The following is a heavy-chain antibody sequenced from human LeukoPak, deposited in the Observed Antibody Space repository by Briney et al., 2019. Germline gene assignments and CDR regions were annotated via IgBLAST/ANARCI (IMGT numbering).Heavy chain of an antibody. D-gene: IGHD1-26*01. CDR3: ARGELGAKDY. J-gene: IGHJ4*02. Sequence: PSETLSLTCTVSGGSISSSSYYWGWIRQPPGKGLEWIASIYYSGSTYYNPSLKSRVTISVDTSKNQFSLKLSSVTAADTAIYYCARGELGAKDYWGQGTLVTVSS. CDR1: GGSISSSSYY. V-gene: IGHV4-39*01. CDR2: IYYSGST.